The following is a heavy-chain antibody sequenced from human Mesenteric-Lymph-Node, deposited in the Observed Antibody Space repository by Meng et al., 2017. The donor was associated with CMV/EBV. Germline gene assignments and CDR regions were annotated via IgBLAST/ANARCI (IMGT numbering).Heavy chain of an antibody. CDR3: ARDLWLAAVGTGYYNGMEV. D-gene: IGHD6-13*01. J-gene: IGHJ6*02. V-gene: IGHV3-23*03. Sequence: SLMISCAASGFTFSSYALSWVRQAPGKGLEWVSVIYSGGSSTYYADSVKGRFTISRDNSKNTLYLQMNSLRAEDTAVSYCARDLWLAAVGTGYYNGMEVWGQGTTVTVSS. CDR1: GFTFSSYA. CDR2: IYSGGSST.